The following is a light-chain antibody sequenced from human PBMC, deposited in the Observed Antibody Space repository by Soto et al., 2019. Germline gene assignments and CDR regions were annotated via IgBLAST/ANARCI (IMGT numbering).Light chain of an antibody. V-gene: IGKV3-15*01. CDR3: QQYGSSPRT. CDR2: NVS. J-gene: IGKJ1*01. Sequence: EIVMTQSPATLSVSPGERATLSCRASQSVRNFLGWYQQKPGQAPRLLIYNVSTTATGIPDRISGSGSGTEFTLTISSLQSEDLAVYYCQQYGSSPRTFGQGTKVDIK. CDR1: QSVRNF.